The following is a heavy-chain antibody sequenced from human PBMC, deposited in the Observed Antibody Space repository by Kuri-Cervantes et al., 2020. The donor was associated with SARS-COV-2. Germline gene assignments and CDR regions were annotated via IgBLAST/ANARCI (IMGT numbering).Heavy chain of an antibody. CDR2: ISGSGCST. V-gene: IGHV3-23*01. CDR1: GFTFSSYA. CDR3: TRAYGGSDY. J-gene: IGHJ4*02. D-gene: IGHD4-23*01. Sequence: GEALKISCAASGFTFSSYAMRWVRQAPGKGLEWVSAISGSGCSTYYADSVKGRFTISRDNSKNKLYLQMNSLRAEDTAVYYCTRAYGGSDYWGQGTLVTVSS.